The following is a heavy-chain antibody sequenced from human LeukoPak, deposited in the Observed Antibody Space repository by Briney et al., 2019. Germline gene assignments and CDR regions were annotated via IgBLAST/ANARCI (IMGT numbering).Heavy chain of an antibody. CDR2: IRYDGSNK. D-gene: IGHD2-15*01. Sequence: PGGCLRLSCAASGFTFSSYGMHWVRQAPGKGLEWVAFIRYDGSNKYYADSVKGRFTISRDNSKNTLYLQMNSLRAEDTAVYYCAKGLVVVAATPLQFDYWGQGTLVTVSS. V-gene: IGHV3-30*02. CDR3: AKGLVVVAATPLQFDY. J-gene: IGHJ4*02. CDR1: GFTFSSYG.